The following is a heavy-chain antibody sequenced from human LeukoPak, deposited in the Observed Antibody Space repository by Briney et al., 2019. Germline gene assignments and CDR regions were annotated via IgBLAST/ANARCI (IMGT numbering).Heavy chain of an antibody. CDR3: ARLVGGQWLVHY. J-gene: IGHJ4*02. CDR1: GFTFSDHY. CDR2: IYYTGTT. Sequence: GSLRLSCAASGFTFSDHYMDWVRQPPGKGLEWIGSIYYTGTTSYNPSLKSRVTISVDTSKNQFSLKLTSVTAADTAVYYCARLVGGQWLVHYWGQGTLVTVSS. D-gene: IGHD6-19*01. V-gene: IGHV4-39*01.